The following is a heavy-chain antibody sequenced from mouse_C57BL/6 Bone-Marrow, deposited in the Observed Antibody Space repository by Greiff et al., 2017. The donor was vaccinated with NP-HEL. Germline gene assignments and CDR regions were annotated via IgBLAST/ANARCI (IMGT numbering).Heavy chain of an antibody. CDR1: GYTFTDYY. CDR2: INPYNGGT. Sequence: EVQLQQSGPVLVKPGASVKMSCKASGYTFTDYYMNWVKQSHGKSLEWIGVINPYNGGTSYNQKFKGKATLTVDKSSSTTYMELNSLTSEDSAGYDCARSRYDGYYFYAMDYWGQGTSVTVSS. D-gene: IGHD2-3*01. J-gene: IGHJ4*01. V-gene: IGHV1-19*01. CDR3: ARSRYDGYYFYAMDY.